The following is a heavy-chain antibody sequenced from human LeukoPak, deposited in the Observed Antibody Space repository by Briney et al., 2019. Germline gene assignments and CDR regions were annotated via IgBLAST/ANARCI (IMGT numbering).Heavy chain of an antibody. CDR2: LKKNGSDK. J-gene: IGHJ4*02. CDR3: ARKTAVGSYFDY. Sequence: PGGSLRLSCAASGFTFSAYWMSWVRQAPGKGLEWAANLKKNGSDKYYVDSVKGRFTISRDNANNSMYLPMNSLRAEDTAVYYCARKTAVGSYFDYWGQGTPVTVSS. V-gene: IGHV3-7*03. D-gene: IGHD3-10*01. CDR1: GFTFSAYW.